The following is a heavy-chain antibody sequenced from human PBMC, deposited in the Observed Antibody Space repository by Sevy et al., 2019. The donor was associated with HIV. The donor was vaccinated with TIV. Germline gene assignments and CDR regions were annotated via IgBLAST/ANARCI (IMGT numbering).Heavy chain of an antibody. V-gene: IGHV1-18*01. J-gene: IGHJ1*01. CDR1: GYTFTSYG. D-gene: IGHD3-22*01. CDR2: ISAYNCNK. CDR3: ASCYSYDSSGYPEWEYFQH. Sequence: ASVKVSCKASGYTFTSYGISWVRQAPGQGLEWMGWISAYNCNKNYAQKLQGRVTMTTDTSTSTAYIELRSLRSDDTAVYYCASCYSYDSSGYPEWEYFQHWGQGTLVTVSS.